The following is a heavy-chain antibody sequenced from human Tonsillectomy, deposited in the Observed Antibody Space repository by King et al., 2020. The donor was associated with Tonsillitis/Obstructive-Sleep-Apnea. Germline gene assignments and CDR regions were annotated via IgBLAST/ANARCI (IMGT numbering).Heavy chain of an antibody. CDR1: GYTFTNYD. CDR2: CRPNNGDT. J-gene: IGHJ1*01. CDR3: AGDYYDSSGYYHCFVQH. D-gene: IGHD3-22*01. V-gene: IGHV1-18*01. Sequence: QLVQSGAEVKKPGASVKVSCKASGYTFTNYDITWVRQAPGQGLEWMGWCRPNNGDTNYAQTLQGRVTMTSDTSTSTAHMELRSLRSDDTAVYYCAGDYYDSSGYYHCFVQHWGQGTLVSVSS.